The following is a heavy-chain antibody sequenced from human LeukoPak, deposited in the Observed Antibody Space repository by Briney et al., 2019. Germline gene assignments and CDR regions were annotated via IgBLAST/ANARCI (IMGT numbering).Heavy chain of an antibody. CDR3: ARPLSIVGATIGAFDI. CDR1: GFTFSTYW. J-gene: IGHJ3*02. V-gene: IGHV3-7*05. CDR2: IKQDGSEK. D-gene: IGHD1-26*01. Sequence: PGGSLRLSCAASGFTFSTYWMTWVRRAPGKGLEWVANIKQDGSEKYYVDSVKGRFTISRDNAKTSLYLQMNSLRAEDTAVYYCARPLSIVGATIGAFDIWGQGTMVTVSS.